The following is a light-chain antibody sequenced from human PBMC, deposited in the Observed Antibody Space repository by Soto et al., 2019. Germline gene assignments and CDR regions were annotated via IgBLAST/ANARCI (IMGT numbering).Light chain of an antibody. CDR1: KSDIGVYDF. CDR2: EVV. V-gene: IGLV2-8*01. J-gene: IGLJ1*01. Sequence: QSVLTQPPSASVSPAQSVTISCTGTKSDIGVYDFVSWYHHHPGKAPRLIIYEVVQRPSGVPDRFSGSKSGNTASLTVSGPQAADEADYFCKSYAGSNTYVFGSGTKVTVL. CDR3: KSYAGSNTYV.